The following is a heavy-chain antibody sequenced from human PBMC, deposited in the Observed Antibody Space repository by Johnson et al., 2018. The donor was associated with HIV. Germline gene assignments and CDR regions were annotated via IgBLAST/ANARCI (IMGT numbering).Heavy chain of an antibody. CDR3: VKDRNYGAYLLCFDV. J-gene: IGHJ3*01. D-gene: IGHD3-16*01. CDR1: GFSFDDYA. V-gene: IGHV3-9*01. CDR2: IVWNGLTI. Sequence: LVESGGGLVQPGGSLRLSCAASGFSFDDYAMHWVRQVTGEGLEWVAGIVWNGLTIGYVESVKGRFTISINAATNSLYLRMDSLRTEDTAFYYCVKDRNYGAYLLCFDVWGQGTMVTVSS.